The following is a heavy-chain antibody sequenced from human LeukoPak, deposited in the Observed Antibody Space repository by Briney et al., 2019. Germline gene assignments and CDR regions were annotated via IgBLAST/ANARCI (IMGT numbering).Heavy chain of an antibody. J-gene: IGHJ2*01. CDR1: GGSISSYY. CDR3: ARGQYHLLYWYFDL. Sequence: SETLSLTCTVSGGSISSYYWSWIRQPAGKGLEWIGRIYSSGSTNYNPSLKSRVTMSVDTSKNQFSLKLSSVTAAGTAVYYCARGQYHLLYWYFDLWGRGTLVTVSS. V-gene: IGHV4-4*07. D-gene: IGHD2-2*01. CDR2: IYSSGST.